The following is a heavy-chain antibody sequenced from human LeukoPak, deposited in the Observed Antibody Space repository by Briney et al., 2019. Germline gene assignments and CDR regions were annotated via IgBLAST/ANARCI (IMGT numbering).Heavy chain of an antibody. CDR1: GFTFSSYV. V-gene: IGHV3-23*01. Sequence: GGSLRLSCAASGFTFSSYVMSWVRQAPGKGLEWVSGISGSGGSTYYADSVKGRFTISRDNAKNSLNLQLNSLRAEDTAVYYCARLNSYGFYYFDYWGQGTLVTVSS. D-gene: IGHD5-18*01. J-gene: IGHJ4*02. CDR2: ISGSGGST. CDR3: ARLNSYGFYYFDY.